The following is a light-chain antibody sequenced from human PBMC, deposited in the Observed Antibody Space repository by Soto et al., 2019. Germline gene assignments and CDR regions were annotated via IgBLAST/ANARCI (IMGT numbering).Light chain of an antibody. V-gene: IGKV3-20*01. CDR3: QCYGGLSRT. CDR2: GGF. Sequence: EIVLTQSPDTLSLSPGERATLSCGASQSVTSNSLAWYQQKPGQAPRLVMYGGFSRPTGIPDRFSGSGSGTDSTLTISRLEPEDFAVYYCQCYGGLSRTFGQGTKVEVK. CDR1: QSVTSNS. J-gene: IGKJ1*01.